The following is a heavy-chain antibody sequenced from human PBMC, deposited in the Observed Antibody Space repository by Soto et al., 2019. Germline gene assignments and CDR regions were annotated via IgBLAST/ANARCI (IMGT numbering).Heavy chain of an antibody. D-gene: IGHD3-10*01. Sequence: GASVKVSCKASGYNFISYPMHWVRQAPGQRPEWMGWINAGDDNTYYSQKFQGRITITRDTSASTVYLELSSLRSEDTAVYYCARDPFTVLRGVIPYFDYWGQGTLVTVSS. CDR1: GYNFISYP. CDR2: INAGDDNT. J-gene: IGHJ4*02. CDR3: ARDPFTVLRGVIPYFDY. V-gene: IGHV1-3*01.